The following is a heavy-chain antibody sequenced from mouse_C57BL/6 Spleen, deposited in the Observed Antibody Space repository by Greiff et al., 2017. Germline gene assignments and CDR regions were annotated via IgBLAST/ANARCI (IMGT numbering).Heavy chain of an antibody. CDR1: GFTFSDYY. CDR2: INYDGSST. CDR3: ARDYDGGYFDV. D-gene: IGHD2-12*01. Sequence: EVKLMESEGGLVQPGSSMKLSCTASGFTFSDYYMAWVRQVPEKGLEWVANINYDGSSTYYLDPLKSRFIISRDNAKNILYLQMSSLKSEDTATYYCARDYDGGYFDVWGTGTTVTVSS. J-gene: IGHJ1*03. V-gene: IGHV5-16*01.